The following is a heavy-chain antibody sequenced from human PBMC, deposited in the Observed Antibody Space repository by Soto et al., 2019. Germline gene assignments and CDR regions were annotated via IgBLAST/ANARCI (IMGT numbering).Heavy chain of an antibody. CDR2: INPDGSAT. CDR3: GRGGSDSPMAPGY. CDR1: GFTFSSYW. J-gene: IGHJ4*02. Sequence: LRLSCAASGFTFSSYWMHWVRQAPGKGLVWVSRINPDGSATNYADSVKGRFTISRDNAKNTLYLQMNSLRAEDTAVFYCGRGGSDSPMAPGYWGQGTLVTVS. V-gene: IGHV3-74*01. D-gene: IGHD5-18*01.